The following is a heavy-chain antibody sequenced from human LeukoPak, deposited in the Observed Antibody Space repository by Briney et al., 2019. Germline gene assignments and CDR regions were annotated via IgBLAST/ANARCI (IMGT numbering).Heavy chain of an antibody. Sequence: SETLSLTCTVSGGSIRSYYWSWIRQPPGKGLEWIGYIYYSGSTNFNPSLKSRVTISVDTSKNQFSLKMSSVTAADTAVYFCARGGPPGYYYDYYMDVWGKGTTVTISS. V-gene: IGHV4-59*01. CDR2: IYYSGST. J-gene: IGHJ6*03. CDR1: GGSIRSYY. CDR3: ARGGPPGYYYDYYMDV.